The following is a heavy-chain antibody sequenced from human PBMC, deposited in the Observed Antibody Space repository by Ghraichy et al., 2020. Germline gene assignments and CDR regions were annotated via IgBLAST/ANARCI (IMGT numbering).Heavy chain of an antibody. J-gene: IGHJ6*02. Sequence: ASVKVSCKASGYTFTSYGISWVRQAPGQGLEWMGWISAYHGNTNYAQKLQGRVTMTTDTSTSTAYMELRSLRSDDTAVYYCARVKRVVITPYYYYGMDVWGQGTTVTVSS. CDR1: GYTFTSYG. CDR2: ISAYHGNT. V-gene: IGHV1-18*01. D-gene: IGHD3-22*01. CDR3: ARVKRVVITPYYYYGMDV.